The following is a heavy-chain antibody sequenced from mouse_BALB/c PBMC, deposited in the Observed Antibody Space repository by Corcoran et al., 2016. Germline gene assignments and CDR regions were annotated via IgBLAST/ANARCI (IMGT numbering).Heavy chain of an antibody. CDR1: GYTFTDYN. J-gene: IGHJ3*01. D-gene: IGHD3-2*01. V-gene: IGHV1-18*01. CDR3: ARGDSSGRFAY. Sequence: EVLLQQSGPELVKPGASVKIPCKASGYTFTDYNMDWVKQSHGKSLEWIGDINPNNGGTIYNQKFKGKATLTVDKSSSTDYMELRSLTSEDTSVYYCARGDSSGRFAYWGQGTLVTVSA. CDR2: INPNNGGT.